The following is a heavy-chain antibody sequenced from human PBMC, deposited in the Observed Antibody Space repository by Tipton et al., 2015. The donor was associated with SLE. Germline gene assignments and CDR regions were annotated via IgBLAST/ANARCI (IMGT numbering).Heavy chain of an antibody. CDR1: GFTFSDYY. Sequence: SLRLSCAASGFTFSDYYMTWIRQAPGKGLEWVSYISSSGSTIYYADSVRGRFTISRDNSKNTLYLQMNSLRVEDTAIYYCAKSRTKQVALFDYWGQGTRVSVSS. CDR2: ISSSGSTI. J-gene: IGHJ4*02. D-gene: IGHD2-8*01. V-gene: IGHV3-11*01. CDR3: AKSRTKQVALFDY.